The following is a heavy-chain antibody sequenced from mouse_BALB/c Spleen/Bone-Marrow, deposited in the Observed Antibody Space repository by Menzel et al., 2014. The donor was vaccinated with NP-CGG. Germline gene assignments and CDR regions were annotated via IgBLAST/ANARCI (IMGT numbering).Heavy chain of an antibody. Sequence: EVKLMESGAELVKPGASVKLSCTGSGFNIKDTFMHWVKQRPEQGLEWIGRIDPANGNTKYGPKFQGKATITADTSSNTAYLHLTSLTSEDTAVYYCTRGEDYWGQGTTLAVSS. V-gene: IGHV14-3*02. J-gene: IGHJ2*01. CDR3: TRGEDY. CDR2: IDPANGNT. CDR1: GFNIKDTF.